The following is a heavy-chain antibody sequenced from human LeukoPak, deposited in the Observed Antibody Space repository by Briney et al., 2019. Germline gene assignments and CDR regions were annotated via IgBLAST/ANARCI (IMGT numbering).Heavy chain of an antibody. J-gene: IGHJ4*02. CDR3: ARARSDSDYYFDY. CDR2: IYSGGST. Sequence: GGSLRLSCAASGFTVSSNYMSWVRQAPGKGLEWVSVIYSGGSTYYADSVKGRFTISRDNSKNTLYLQMNSLGAEDTAVYYCARARSDSDYYFDYWGQGTLVTVSS. D-gene: IGHD2-21*02. V-gene: IGHV3-53*01. CDR1: GFTVSSNY.